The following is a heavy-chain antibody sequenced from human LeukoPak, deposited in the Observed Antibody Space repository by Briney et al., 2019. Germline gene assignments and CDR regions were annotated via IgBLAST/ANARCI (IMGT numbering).Heavy chain of an antibody. J-gene: IGHJ5*02. CDR1: GGSISSGSYC. CDR2: IYTGGST. V-gene: IGHV4-61*02. Sequence: SQSLSLTCTVSGGSISSGSYCWGWIRQPAGKGLEWIGRIYTGGSTNYNPSLKSRVTISVDTSKNQFSLKLSSVTAADTAVYYCARESGVTMVRGGQNWFDPWGQGTLVTVSS. D-gene: IGHD3-10*01. CDR3: ARESGVTMVRGGQNWFDP.